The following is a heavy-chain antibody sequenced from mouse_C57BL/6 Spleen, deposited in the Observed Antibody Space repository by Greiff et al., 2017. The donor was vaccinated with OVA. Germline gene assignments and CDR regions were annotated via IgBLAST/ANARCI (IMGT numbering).Heavy chain of an antibody. D-gene: IGHD4-1*01. CDR3: ARIWDYWYFDV. J-gene: IGHJ1*03. CDR1: GYTFTSYT. CDR2: INPSSGYT. Sequence: VQLQESGAELARPGASVKMSCKASGYTFTSYTMHWVKQRPGQGLEWIGYINPSSGYTKYNQKFKDKATLTADKSSSTAYMQLSSLTSEDSAVYYCARIWDYWYFDVWGTGTTVTVSS. V-gene: IGHV1-4*01.